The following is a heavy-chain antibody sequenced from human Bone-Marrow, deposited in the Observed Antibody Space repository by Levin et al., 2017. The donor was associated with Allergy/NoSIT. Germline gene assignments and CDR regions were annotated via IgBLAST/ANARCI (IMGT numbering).Heavy chain of an antibody. CDR3: TQCFQDTTGWYGAFDS. J-gene: IGHJ4*02. CDR2: IKSKTAGGNA. Sequence: PGGSLRLSCAASGFTFSNAWMSWVRQAPGRGLEWVGRIKSKTAGGNADSAAPVKDRFTISRDDSKNTLYLQINSLKTEDTAVYYCTQCFQDTTGWYGAFDSWGQGTLVTVSS. V-gene: IGHV3-15*01. D-gene: IGHD6-19*01. CDR1: GFTFSNAW.